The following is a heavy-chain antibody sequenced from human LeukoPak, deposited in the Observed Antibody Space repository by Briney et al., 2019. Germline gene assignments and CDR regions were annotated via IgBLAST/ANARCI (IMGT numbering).Heavy chain of an antibody. D-gene: IGHD3-3*01. CDR2: ISGSGGST. Sequence: PGGSLRLSCAASGFTFSSYAMSWVRQAPGKGLEWVSAISGSGGSTYYADSVKGRFTISRDNSKNTLYLQMNSLRAEDTAVYYCAKEGYDFWSGYLIPRFYYYGMDVWGQGTTVTVSS. V-gene: IGHV3-23*01. J-gene: IGHJ6*02. CDR3: AKEGYDFWSGYLIPRFYYYGMDV. CDR1: GFTFSSYA.